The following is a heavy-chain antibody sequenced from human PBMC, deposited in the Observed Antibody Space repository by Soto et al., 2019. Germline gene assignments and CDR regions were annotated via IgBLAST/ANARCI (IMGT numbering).Heavy chain of an antibody. V-gene: IGHV3-21*01. D-gene: IGHD6-19*01. CDR1: GFTFSNYR. Sequence: GGSLRLSCAASGFTFSNYRMNWVRQAPGKGLEWVSSISSSSSYIFYADSVKGRFTISRDNAKNSLYLQMNSLRAEDTAVYYCARDEYTRGWYRFDPWGQGILVTVSS. J-gene: IGHJ5*02. CDR2: ISSSSSYI. CDR3: ARDEYTRGWYRFDP.